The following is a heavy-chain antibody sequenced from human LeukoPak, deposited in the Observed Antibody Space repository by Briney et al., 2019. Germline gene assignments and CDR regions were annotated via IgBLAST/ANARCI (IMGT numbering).Heavy chain of an antibody. V-gene: IGHV4-59*08. CDR1: GGPISSDY. CDR2: VYYSGIT. D-gene: IGHD3-3*01. J-gene: IGHJ5*02. CDR3: ARLLGWSGPINWFDP. Sequence: PSETLSLTCTVSGGPISSDYWSWIRHPPGKGREWSGYVYYSGITNYNPSLKSRVTISVGTSKTHFSLKLTSVTAADTAVYYCARLLGWSGPINWFDPWGRGTLVTVSS.